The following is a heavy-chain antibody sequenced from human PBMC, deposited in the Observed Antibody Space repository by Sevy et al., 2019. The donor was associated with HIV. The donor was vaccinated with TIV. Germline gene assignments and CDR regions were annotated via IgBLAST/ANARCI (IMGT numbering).Heavy chain of an antibody. J-gene: IGHJ6*02. Sequence: SETQSLTCTVSGDSISSYYWSWIRQPPGKGLEWIGYIYYSGSTNYNPSLKSRVAISKDTSKNQFSLKLSSVTAADTAVYYCARALQDYYYGMDVWGQGTTVTVSS. CDR3: ARALQDYYYGMDV. CDR2: IYYSGST. CDR1: GDSISSYY. V-gene: IGHV4-59*01.